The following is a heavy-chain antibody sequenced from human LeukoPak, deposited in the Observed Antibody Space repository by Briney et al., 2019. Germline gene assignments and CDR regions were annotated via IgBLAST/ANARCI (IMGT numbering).Heavy chain of an antibody. V-gene: IGHV3-7*01. CDR3: ARASRYCSSTSCYLVS. D-gene: IGHD2-2*01. J-gene: IGHJ5*02. CDR2: IKEDGSEK. CDR1: GLTFSTYW. Sequence: GGSLRLSCAASGLTFSTYWMDWVRQAPGKGLEWVANIKEDGSEKYYVDSVKGRFTISRDNAKNSLDLQMNSLRAEDTAVYYCARASRYCSSTSCYLVSWGQGTLVTVSS.